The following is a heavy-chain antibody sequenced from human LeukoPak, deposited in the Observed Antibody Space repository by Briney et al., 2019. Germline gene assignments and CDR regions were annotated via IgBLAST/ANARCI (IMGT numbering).Heavy chain of an antibody. Sequence: PSETLSLTCSVSGGSISSYYWSWIRQPPGKGLEWIGYIYYSGSTNYNPSLQSRVTISVDTSKNQFSLKLSSVTAADTAVYYCARDGAYGDYYYYYYMDVWGKGTTVTVSS. CDR3: ARDGAYGDYYYYYYMDV. D-gene: IGHD4-17*01. V-gene: IGHV4-59*01. J-gene: IGHJ6*03. CDR1: GGSISSYY. CDR2: IYYSGST.